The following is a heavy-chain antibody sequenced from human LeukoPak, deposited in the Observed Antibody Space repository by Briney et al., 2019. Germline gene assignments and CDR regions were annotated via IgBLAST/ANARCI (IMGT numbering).Heavy chain of an antibody. CDR3: AKATPILGAAAYYFDY. D-gene: IGHD1-26*01. J-gene: IGHJ4*02. V-gene: IGHV3-23*01. Sequence: PGGSLRLSCAASGFTFTTYAMSWVRQAPGKELEWVSPLSPSSVRTYYTDSVKGRFTISRDNSKNTLYLQMNSLRAEDMAVYYCAKATPILGAAAYYFDYWGQGTLVTVSS. CDR1: GFTFTTYA. CDR2: LSPSSVRT.